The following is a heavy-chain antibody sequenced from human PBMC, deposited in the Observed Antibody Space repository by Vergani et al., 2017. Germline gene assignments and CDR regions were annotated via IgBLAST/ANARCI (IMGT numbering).Heavy chain of an antibody. CDR2: INQDGSEK. J-gene: IGHJ5*02. V-gene: IGHV3-7*01. D-gene: IGHD3-22*01. CDR1: GFIFSPYW. Sequence: EVQLVESGGGLVQPGGSLRLSCAASGFIFSPYWMSWVRQAPGKGLEWVANINQDGSEKYYVDSVKGRLPISRDNAKKSLYLQMNSLRPEDTALYYCARINYYGSSGYSLTRWHNWFDPWGQGTLITFSS. CDR3: ARINYYGSSGYSLTRWHNWFDP.